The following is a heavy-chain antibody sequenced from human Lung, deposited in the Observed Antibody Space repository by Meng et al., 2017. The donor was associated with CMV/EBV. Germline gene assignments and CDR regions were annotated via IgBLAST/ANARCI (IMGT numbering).Heavy chain of an antibody. Sequence: GESXKISCAASGFTFTTFWMTWVRQAPGKGLQWVANIKEDGSGQWYVDSVKGRFTISRDNAKQSVYLQMDSLRVEDTAVYYCVRYSNSHYGMDVWDQGTXVTVSS. D-gene: IGHD2-15*01. CDR1: GFTFTTFW. CDR2: IKEDGSGQ. J-gene: IGHJ6*02. CDR3: VRYSNSHYGMDV. V-gene: IGHV3-7*01.